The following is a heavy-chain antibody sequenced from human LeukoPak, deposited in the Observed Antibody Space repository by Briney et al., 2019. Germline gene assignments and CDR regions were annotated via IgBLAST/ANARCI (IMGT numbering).Heavy chain of an antibody. Sequence: PSETLSLTCAVYGGSFSGYYWSWIRQPPGKGLEWIGEINHSGSTNYNPSLKSRVTISVDTSKNQFSLKLSSVTAADTAVYYCARDRDVDTATYYYYMDVWGKGTTVTVSS. CDR1: GGSFSGYY. V-gene: IGHV4-34*01. J-gene: IGHJ6*03. CDR3: ARDRDVDTATYYYYMDV. D-gene: IGHD5-18*01. CDR2: INHSGST.